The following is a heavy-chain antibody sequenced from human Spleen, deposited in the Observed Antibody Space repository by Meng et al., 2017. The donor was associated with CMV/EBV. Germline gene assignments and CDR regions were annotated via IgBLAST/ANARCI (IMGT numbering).Heavy chain of an antibody. J-gene: IGHJ5*02. CDR2: INHSGST. D-gene: IGHD2-2*01. CDR1: GGSFSGYY. Sequence: SETLSLTCAVYGGSFSGYYWSWIRQPPGKGLEWIGEINHSGSTNYSPSLKSRVTVSVDTSKNQFSLKLSSVTAADTAVCYCARGGYCSSTSCYLRWFDPWGQGTLVTVSS. V-gene: IGHV4-34*01. CDR3: ARGGYCSSTSCYLRWFDP.